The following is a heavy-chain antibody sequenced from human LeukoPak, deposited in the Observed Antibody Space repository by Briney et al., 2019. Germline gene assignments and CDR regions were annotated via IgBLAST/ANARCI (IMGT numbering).Heavy chain of an antibody. D-gene: IGHD2-8*01. CDR3: AREDVVLVDAVRFQYYGMDV. CDR2: INPSGGST. V-gene: IGHV1-46*01. J-gene: IGHJ6*02. CDR1: GYNFISYY. Sequence: ASVKVSCKASGYNFISYYMHWVRQAPGQGLEWMGIINPSGGSTSYAQKFQDRVAMTRDTSTSTVYMELSSLKSEDTAVYYCAREDVVLVDAVRFQYYGMDVWGQGTTVTVSS.